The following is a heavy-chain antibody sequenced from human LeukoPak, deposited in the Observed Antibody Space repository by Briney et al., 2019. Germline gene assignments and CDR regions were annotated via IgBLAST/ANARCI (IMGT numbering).Heavy chain of an antibody. D-gene: IGHD1-1*01. J-gene: IGHJ4*02. CDR1: GFTFSSYA. CDR2: ISGSGGST. V-gene: IGHV3-23*01. Sequence: GGSLRLSCAASGFTFSSYAMSWVRQAPGKGLEWVSAISGSGGSTYYADSVKGRFTISRDNAKNTMYLQMNSLRAEDTAVYYCAKDHNPPLLYFDYWGQGTLVTVSS. CDR3: AKDHNPPLLYFDY.